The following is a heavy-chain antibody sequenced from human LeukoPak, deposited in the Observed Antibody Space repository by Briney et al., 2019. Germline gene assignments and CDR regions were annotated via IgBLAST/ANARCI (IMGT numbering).Heavy chain of an antibody. V-gene: IGHV4-59*11. CDR3: GRDALVVYFSYYYMDV. CDR1: GGSISSHY. J-gene: IGHJ6*03. Sequence: KTSETLSLTCTVSGGSISSHYWTWIRQSPVKGLEWIGDISNSGSTSYNPSLKSRVTISIDTSKNQFSLKLSSVTAADTAVYYCGRDALVVYFSYYYMDVWGKGTTVPSP. D-gene: IGHD2-15*01. CDR2: ISNSGST.